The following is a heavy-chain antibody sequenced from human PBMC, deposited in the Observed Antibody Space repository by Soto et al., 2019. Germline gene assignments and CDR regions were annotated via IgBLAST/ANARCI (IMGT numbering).Heavy chain of an antibody. Sequence: GGSLRLSCAASGFTVSSNYMSWVRQAPGKGLEWVSVIYSGGSTYYADSVKGRFTISRHNSKNTLYLQMNSLRAEDTAVYYCARDRYYGSGSYYKYYYYGMDVWGQGT. CDR2: IYSGGST. D-gene: IGHD3-10*01. CDR1: GFTVSSNY. J-gene: IGHJ6*02. V-gene: IGHV3-53*04. CDR3: ARDRYYGSGSYYKYYYYGMDV.